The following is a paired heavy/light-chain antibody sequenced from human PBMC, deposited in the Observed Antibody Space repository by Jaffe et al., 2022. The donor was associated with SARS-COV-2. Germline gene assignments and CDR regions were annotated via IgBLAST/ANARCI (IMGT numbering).Heavy chain of an antibody. D-gene: IGHD2-15*01. Sequence: QVQLVQSGAEVKKPGASVKVSCRASGYSFTSFNINWVRLATGQGLEWMGWMNPTSGNTDYAQKFQGRVTMTRNTSISTAYMELSSLRSDDTAVYYCARDACGGGRCYSVWFDPWGQGTLVTVSS. CDR2: MNPTSGNT. J-gene: IGHJ5*02. CDR3: ARDACGGGRCYSVWFDP. CDR1: GYSFTSFN. V-gene: IGHV1-8*02.
Light chain of an antibody. CDR1: QSISNS. CDR2: TAS. J-gene: IGKJ1*01. CDR3: QQSYSTPWT. V-gene: IGKV1-39*01. Sequence: DIQMTQSPSSLSASVGDRVTITCRASQSISNSLNWYQQKPGKAPKLLIYTASTLQSGVPSRFSGSGSGTEFTVTIRSLQPEDFATYYCQQSYSTPWTFGQGTKVEIK.